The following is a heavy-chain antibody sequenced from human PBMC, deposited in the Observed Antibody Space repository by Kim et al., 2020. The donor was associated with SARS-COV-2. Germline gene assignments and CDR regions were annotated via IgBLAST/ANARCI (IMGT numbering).Heavy chain of an antibody. J-gene: IGHJ4*02. CDR1: GHTFTRDS. CDR3: LGGYYFDY. CDR2: IDCGNGNT. Sequence: ASVKVSCKTSGHTFTRDSIHWVRQAPGQGLEWMGGIDCGNGNTIYSQKFQGRVTFTTDTSASTAYMELSRLRSEDSAVYYCLGGYYFDYWGQGTLVTVSS. D-gene: IGHD2-15*01. V-gene: IGHV1-3*01.